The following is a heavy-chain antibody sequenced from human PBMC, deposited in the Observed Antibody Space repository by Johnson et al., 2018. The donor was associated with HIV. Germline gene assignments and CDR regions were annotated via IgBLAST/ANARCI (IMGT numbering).Heavy chain of an antibody. CDR1: RFTFSAYP. V-gene: IGHV3-64*07. CDR2: ISSNGGKT. CDR3: ARIKRSLLGYDAFDI. J-gene: IGHJ3*02. Sequence: EVQLVESGGGLVQPGGSLRLSCAASRFTFSAYPMHWVCQAPGKGLEYVSAISSNGGKTYYADSVKGRFTIARDNSKNTLYLQMGSLRAEDTAVYYCARIKRSLLGYDAFDIWGQGTMVTVAS. D-gene: IGHD6-13*01.